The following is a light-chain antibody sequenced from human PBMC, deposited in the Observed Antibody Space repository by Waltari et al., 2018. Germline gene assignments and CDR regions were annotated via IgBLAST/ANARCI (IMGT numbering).Light chain of an antibody. J-gene: IGLJ3*02. CDR1: TGAVTSGHY. CDR3: LLSYSGARV. V-gene: IGLV7-46*01. Sequence: QAVVTQEPSLTVSPGGTVTLTCGSSTGAVTSGHYPYWFQQKPGQAPRTLIYDTCHKHSSTPAQFSGSLLGGKAALTLSGAQPEDESEYYCLLSYSGARVFGGGTKLTVL. CDR2: DTC.